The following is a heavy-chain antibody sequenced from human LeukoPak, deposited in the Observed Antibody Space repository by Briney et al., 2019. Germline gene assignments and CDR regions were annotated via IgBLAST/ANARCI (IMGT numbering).Heavy chain of an antibody. V-gene: IGHV5-51*01. CDR3: ARARIVVVTDDGFDP. D-gene: IGHD2-21*02. CDR1: GYSFTSYW. J-gene: IGHJ5*02. CDR2: IYPGDSDT. Sequence: GESLKISCKGSGYSFTSYWIGWVRQMPGKGLEWMGIIYPGDSDTRYSPSFQGQVTISADKSISTAYLQWSSLKASDTAMYYCARARIVVVTDDGFDPWGQGTLVTVSS.